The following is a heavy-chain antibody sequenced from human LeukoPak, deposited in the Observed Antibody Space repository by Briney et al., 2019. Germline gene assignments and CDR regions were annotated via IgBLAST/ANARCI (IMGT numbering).Heavy chain of an antibody. V-gene: IGHV1-18*01. CDR1: GYTFTSYG. J-gene: IGHJ3*02. Sequence: ASVKVSCKASGYTFTSYGISWVRQAPGQGLEGMGWISAYNGNTNYAQKLQGRVTMTTDTSTSTAYMELRSLRSDDTAVYYCARELDYYDSSGYLDAFDIWGQGTMVTVSS. D-gene: IGHD3-22*01. CDR2: ISAYNGNT. CDR3: ARELDYYDSSGYLDAFDI.